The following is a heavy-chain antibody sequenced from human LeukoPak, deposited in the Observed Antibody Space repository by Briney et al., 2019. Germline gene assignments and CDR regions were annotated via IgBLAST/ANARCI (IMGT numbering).Heavy chain of an antibody. V-gene: IGHV1-2*02. CDR3: AGGGNIPPVDIVATEGGGFDY. D-gene: IGHD5-12*01. CDR2: INPNSGGT. CDR1: GYTFTGYY. Sequence: ASVKVSCKASGYTFTGYYMHWVRQAPGQGLEWMGWINPNSGGTNYAQKFQGRVTMTRDTSISTAYMELSRLRSDDTAVYYCAGGGNIPPVDIVATEGGGFDYWGQGTLVTVSS. J-gene: IGHJ4*02.